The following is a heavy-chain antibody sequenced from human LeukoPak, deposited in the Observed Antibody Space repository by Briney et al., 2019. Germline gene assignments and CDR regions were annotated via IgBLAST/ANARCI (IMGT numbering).Heavy chain of an antibody. CDR1: GYTFTSYY. V-gene: IGHV1-46*01. CDR3: ARDRLGYSYGIDP. J-gene: IGHJ5*02. Sequence: GASVKLSCKASGYTFTSYYMHWVRQAPGQGLELMGIINPSGGSTSYAQKFQGRVTITRDMSTSTVYMELSSLRCEDTAVYYCARDRLGYSYGIDPWGQGTLVTVSS. D-gene: IGHD5-18*01. CDR2: INPSGGST.